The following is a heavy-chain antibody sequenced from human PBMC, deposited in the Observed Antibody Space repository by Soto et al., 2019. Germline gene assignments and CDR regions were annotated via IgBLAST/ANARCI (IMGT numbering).Heavy chain of an antibody. D-gene: IGHD6-19*01. J-gene: IGHJ4*02. CDR1: GYSFTSYW. CDR2: IYPGDSDT. Sequence: XSLKISFKGSGYSFTSYWICWVLQMPGKGLEWMGIIYPGDSDTRYNPSLKSRVTISVDTSKNQFSLKLTSVTAADTAVYYCARTERGVIAVFDYWGQGTLVTVSS. CDR3: ARTERGVIAVFDY. V-gene: IGHV5-51*01.